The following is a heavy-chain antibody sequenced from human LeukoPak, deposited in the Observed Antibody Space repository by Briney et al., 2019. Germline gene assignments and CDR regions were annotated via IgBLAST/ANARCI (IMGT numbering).Heavy chain of an antibody. D-gene: IGHD2-2*01. CDR3: VSFYETY. J-gene: IGHJ4*02. V-gene: IGHV3-74*01. CDR2: INSDGSWT. CDR1: GFTFSSYG. Sequence: GGSLRLSCAASGFTFSSYGMHWVRQAPGKGLVWVSHINSDGSWTSYADSVKGRFTISKDNAKNTVYLQMNNLRAEDTAVYYCVSFYETYWGRGTLVTVSS.